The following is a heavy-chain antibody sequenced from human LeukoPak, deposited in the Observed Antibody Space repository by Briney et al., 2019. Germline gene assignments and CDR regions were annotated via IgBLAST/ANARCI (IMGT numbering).Heavy chain of an antibody. J-gene: IGHJ5*02. CDR1: GFTFSSYS. V-gene: IGHV3-48*01. Sequence: GGSLRLSCAASGFTFSSYSMNWVRQAPGKGLEWVSYISSSSSTIYYADSVKGRFTISRDNAKNSLYLQMNSLRAEDTAVYYCARHKGAAAMRWFDPWGQGTLVTVSS. CDR3: ARHKGAAAMRWFDP. CDR2: ISSSSSTI. D-gene: IGHD2-2*01.